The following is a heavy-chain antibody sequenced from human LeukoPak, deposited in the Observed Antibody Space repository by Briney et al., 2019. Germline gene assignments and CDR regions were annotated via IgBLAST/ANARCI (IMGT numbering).Heavy chain of an antibody. CDR3: AREPFSRGNSYGTGAFDI. J-gene: IGHJ3*02. D-gene: IGHD5-18*01. CDR1: GGSISSGAYS. CDR2: IYHSGST. V-gene: IGHV4-30-2*01. Sequence: PSQTLSLTCAVSGGSISSGAYSWSWIRQPPGKGLEWIGYIYHSGSTYYNPSLKSRVTISVDRSKNQFPLKLSSVTAADTAVYYCAREPFSRGNSYGTGAFDIWGQGKMVTVSS.